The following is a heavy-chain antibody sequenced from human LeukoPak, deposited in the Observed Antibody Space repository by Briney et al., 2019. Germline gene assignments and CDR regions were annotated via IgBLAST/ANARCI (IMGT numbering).Heavy chain of an antibody. CDR3: ARGPYSYDSSGAFDI. D-gene: IGHD3-22*01. Sequence: PSQTLSLTCTVSGDSISSGDYYWSWIRQPAGKGLEWIGRISSSGSTNYNPSLQSRVTISVDTSKNQFSLKLSSVTAADTAVYFCARGPYSYDSSGAFDIWGQGTMVTVSS. V-gene: IGHV4-61*02. CDR2: ISSSGST. J-gene: IGHJ3*02. CDR1: GDSISSGDYY.